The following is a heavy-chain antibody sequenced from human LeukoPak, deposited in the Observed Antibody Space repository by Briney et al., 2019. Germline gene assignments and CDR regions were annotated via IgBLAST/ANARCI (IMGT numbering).Heavy chain of an antibody. Sequence: PSQTLSLTCTVSGGSISSGDYYWSWIRQPPGKGLEWIGYIYYSGSTYYNPSLKSRVTISVDTSKNQFSLKLSSVAAADTAVYYCARVVAPGGLSPDYWGQGTLVTVSS. CDR3: ARVVAPGGLSPDY. CDR1: GGSISSGDYY. J-gene: IGHJ4*02. V-gene: IGHV4-30-4*08. CDR2: IYYSGST. D-gene: IGHD2-2*01.